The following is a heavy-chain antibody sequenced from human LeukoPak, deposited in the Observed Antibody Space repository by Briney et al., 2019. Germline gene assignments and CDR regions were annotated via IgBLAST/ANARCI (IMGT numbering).Heavy chain of an antibody. V-gene: IGHV4-59*01. Sequence: SETLSLTCTVSRGSINNYYWTWIRQPPGKGLEWIGYISYSGSTNYNPSLKSRVTISVDPSKNHFSLKLSSVTAADTAVYYCARDEGVDASGYYSYWYFDLWGRGTLVTVSS. CDR2: ISYSGST. J-gene: IGHJ2*01. CDR1: RGSINNYY. D-gene: IGHD3-22*01. CDR3: ARDEGVDASGYYSYWYFDL.